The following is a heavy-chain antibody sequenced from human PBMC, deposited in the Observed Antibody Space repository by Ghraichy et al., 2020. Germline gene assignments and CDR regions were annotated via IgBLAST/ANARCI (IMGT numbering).Heavy chain of an antibody. CDR1: GFTFSSYA. CDR2: ISGSGGST. V-gene: IGHV3-23*01. Sequence: GGSLRLSCAASGFTFSSYAMSWVRQAPGKGLEWVSAISGSGGSTYYADSVKGRFTISRDNSKNTLYLQMNSLRAEDTAVYYCAKALIMITFGGVIDRYTPLDYWGQGTMVTGSS. D-gene: IGHD3-16*02. J-gene: IGHJ4*02. CDR3: AKALIMITFGGVIDRYTPLDY.